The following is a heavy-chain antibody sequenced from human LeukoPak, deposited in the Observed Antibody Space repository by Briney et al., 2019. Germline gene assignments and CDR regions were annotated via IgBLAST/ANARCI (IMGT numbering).Heavy chain of an antibody. CDR3: ATSPRGYYFDY. V-gene: IGHV3-21*04. CDR2: ISDSSSFI. CDR1: GFTFSSYS. J-gene: IGHJ4*02. Sequence: PGGSLRLSCAASGFTFSSYSMTWVRQAPGKGLEWVSSISDSSSFIYYADSVKGRFTISRDNAKKSLYLQMNSLRAEDTAVYYCATSPRGYYFDYWGQGTLVTVSS.